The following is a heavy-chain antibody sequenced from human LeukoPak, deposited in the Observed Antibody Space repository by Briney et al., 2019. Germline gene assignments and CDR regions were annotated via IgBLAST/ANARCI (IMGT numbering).Heavy chain of an antibody. D-gene: IGHD3-10*01. CDR3: ARQAAREVRGVTFDY. CDR1: GGSLSSSSYY. CDR2: IYYSGST. J-gene: IGHJ4*02. V-gene: IGHV4-39*01. Sequence: SETLSLTCTVSGGSLSSSSYYWGWIRQPPGKGLEWIGSIYYSGSTYYNPSLKSRVTISVDTSKNQFSLKLSSVTAADTAVYYCARQAAREVRGVTFDYWGQGTLVTVSS.